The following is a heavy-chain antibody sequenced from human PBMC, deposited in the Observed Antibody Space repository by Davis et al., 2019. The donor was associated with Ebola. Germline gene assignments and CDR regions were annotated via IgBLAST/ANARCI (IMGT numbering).Heavy chain of an antibody. D-gene: IGHD6-19*01. V-gene: IGHV3-21*01. CDR3: ARDRTVAGTLYYYYGMDV. CDR1: GFSFSNVD. Sequence: GESLKISCEASGFSFSNVDMNWVRQAPGKGLEWVSSISSSSSYIYYADSVKGRFTISRDNAKNSLYLQMNSLRAEDTAVYYCARDRTVAGTLYYYYGMDVWGQGTTVTVSS. CDR2: ISSSSSYI. J-gene: IGHJ6*02.